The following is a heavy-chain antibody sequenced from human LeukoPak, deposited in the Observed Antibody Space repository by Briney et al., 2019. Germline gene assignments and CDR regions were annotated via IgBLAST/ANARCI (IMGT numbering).Heavy chain of an antibody. J-gene: IGHJ4*02. CDR1: GGSFSGYY. Sequence: PSETLSLTCAVYGGSFSGYYWSWIRQPPGRGLECIGEINHSGSTNYNPSLKSRVTISVDTSKNQFSLKLSSVTAADTAVYYCARGPNYDFWSGYTDWGQGTLVTVSS. D-gene: IGHD3-3*01. CDR2: INHSGST. CDR3: ARGPNYDFWSGYTD. V-gene: IGHV4-34*01.